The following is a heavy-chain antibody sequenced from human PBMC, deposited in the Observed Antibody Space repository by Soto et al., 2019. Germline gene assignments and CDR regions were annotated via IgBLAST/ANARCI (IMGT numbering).Heavy chain of an antibody. CDR2: IYWDEDK. D-gene: IGHD5-12*01. Sequence: QITLKESGPTLVKPTQTLTLTCTFSGFSLSTRGVAVGWFRQPPGKALEWLALIYWDEDKWYSPSLKSRLTITDATSKNQVVLTMTTMDPVDTATYYCAHRPRGYAYYFDYGGQGTLVTVSS. CDR1: GFSLSTRGVA. V-gene: IGHV2-5*02. J-gene: IGHJ4*02. CDR3: AHRPRGYAYYFDY.